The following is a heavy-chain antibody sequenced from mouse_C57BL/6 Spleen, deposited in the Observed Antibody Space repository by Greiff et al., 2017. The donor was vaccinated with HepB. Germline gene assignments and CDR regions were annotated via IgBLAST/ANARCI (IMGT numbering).Heavy chain of an antibody. CDR3: ARPYYSNYEGFAY. D-gene: IGHD2-5*01. Sequence: VQLKQTGPELVKPGASVKMSCKASGYTFTDYNMHWVKQSHGKSLEWIGYINPNNGGTSYNQKFKGKATLTVNKSSSTAYMELRSLTSEDSAVYYCARPYYSNYEGFAYWGQGTLVTVSA. CDR2: INPNNGGT. CDR1: GYTFTDYN. J-gene: IGHJ3*01. V-gene: IGHV1-22*01.